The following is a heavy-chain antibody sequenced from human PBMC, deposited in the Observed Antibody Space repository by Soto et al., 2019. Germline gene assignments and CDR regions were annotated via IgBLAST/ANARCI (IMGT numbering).Heavy chain of an antibody. CDR1: RYTFTGYY. D-gene: IGHD3-22*01. V-gene: IGHV1-2*02. CDR3: PRSAHYYEASEYDYTEPFHH. CDR2: INLNSGGT. J-gene: IGHJ1*01. Sequence: ASVKVSCKASRYTFTGYYMHWVRQAPGQGXEWMGWINLNSGGTNSAQRFQGRVTMTRDTSISTAYMEVSRLRSDDTAVSYCPRSAHYYEASEYDYTEPFHHWGHGTLVTVSS.